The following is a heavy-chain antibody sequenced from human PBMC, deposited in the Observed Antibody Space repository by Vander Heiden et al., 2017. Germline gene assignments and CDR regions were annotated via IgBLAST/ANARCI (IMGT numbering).Heavy chain of an antibody. D-gene: IGHD6-19*01. Sequence: EVQLLESGGGLVQPGGSLSPPCAACGFTFSSNAMSWGRQAPGKGLEWVSAISGSGGSTYYADSVKGRFTISRDNSKNTLYLQMNSLRAEDTAVYYCAKDQDYFIAVAGTADDYWGQGTLVTVSS. J-gene: IGHJ4*02. CDR3: AKDQDYFIAVAGTADDY. CDR2: ISGSGGST. CDR1: GFTFSSNA. V-gene: IGHV3-23*01.